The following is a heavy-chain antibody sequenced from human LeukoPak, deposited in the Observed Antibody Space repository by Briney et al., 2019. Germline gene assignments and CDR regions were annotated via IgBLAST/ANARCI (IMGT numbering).Heavy chain of an antibody. J-gene: IGHJ2*01. Sequence: PGGSLRLPCAASGFTFSTFSMNWVRQAPGKGLEWVSSISSSSSYIYYADSVKGRFTISRDNAKNSLYLQMNSLRAEDTAVYYCARAITVLVGATTSWYFDLWGRGTLVTVSS. V-gene: IGHV3-21*01. D-gene: IGHD1-26*01. CDR2: ISSSSSYI. CDR1: GFTFSTFS. CDR3: ARAITVLVGATTSWYFDL.